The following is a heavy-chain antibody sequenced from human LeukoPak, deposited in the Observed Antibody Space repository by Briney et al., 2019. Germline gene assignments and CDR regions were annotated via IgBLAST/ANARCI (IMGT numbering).Heavy chain of an antibody. D-gene: IGHD3-16*01. Sequence: ASVKVSCKASGYTFTGHYMHWVRQAPGQGLEWMGIINPSGGSTRYAQKFQGRVTMTRDTSTSTVYMELSSLRSEDTALYYCARGPYGDYSSWFDPWGQGTLVTVSS. J-gene: IGHJ5*02. CDR2: INPSGGST. CDR3: ARGPYGDYSSWFDP. V-gene: IGHV1-46*01. CDR1: GYTFTGHY.